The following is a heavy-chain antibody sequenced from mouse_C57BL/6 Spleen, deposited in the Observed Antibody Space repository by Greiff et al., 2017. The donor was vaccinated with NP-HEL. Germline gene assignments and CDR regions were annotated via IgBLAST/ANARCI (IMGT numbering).Heavy chain of an antibody. D-gene: IGHD1-1*01. CDR2: ILPGSGST. CDR1: GYTFTGYW. CDR3: ARGGDYYGSSRISYAMDY. Sequence: VQLQQSGAELMKPGASVKLSCKATGYTFTGYWIEWVKQRPGHGLEWIGEILPGSGSTNYNEKFKGKATFTADTSSNTAYMQLSSLTTEDSAIYYCARGGDYYGSSRISYAMDYWGQGTSVTVSS. J-gene: IGHJ4*01. V-gene: IGHV1-9*01.